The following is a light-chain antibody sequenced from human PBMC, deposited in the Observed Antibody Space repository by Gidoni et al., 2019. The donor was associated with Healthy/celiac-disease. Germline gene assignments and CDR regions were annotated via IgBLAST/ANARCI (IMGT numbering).Light chain of an antibody. V-gene: IGKV1-33*01. CDR1: QDISNY. CDR3: QQYDNRPLT. J-gene: IGKJ4*01. CDR2: DAS. Sequence: IQMTQSPSSLSASVGDRVTITCQASQDISNYLNWYQQKPGKAPKLLIYDASNLETGVPSRFSGSGSGTDFTLTISSLQPEDSATYYCQQYDNRPLTFGGGTKVEIK.